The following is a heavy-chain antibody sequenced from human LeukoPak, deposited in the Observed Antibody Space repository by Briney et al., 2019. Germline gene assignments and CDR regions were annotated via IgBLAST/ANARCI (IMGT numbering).Heavy chain of an antibody. Sequence: GGSLRLSCAASGFTFSTYEMNWVRQAPGKGLEWVAYISNSDGSVYYADSVKGRFTISRDNAENSLYLQMNSLRVEDTAVYYRARDNRYLTRWYYYHMDVWGQGTTVTVSS. CDR3: ARDNRYLTRWYYYHMDV. CDR1: GFTFSTYE. D-gene: IGHD4-23*01. V-gene: IGHV3-48*03. J-gene: IGHJ6*03. CDR2: ISNSDGSV.